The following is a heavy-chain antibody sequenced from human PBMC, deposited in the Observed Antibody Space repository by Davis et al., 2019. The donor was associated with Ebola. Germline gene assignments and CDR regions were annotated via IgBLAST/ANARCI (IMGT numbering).Heavy chain of an antibody. D-gene: IGHD5-18*01. Sequence: SETLSLTCTVSGASISSGGYYWSWIRQPPGKGLEWIGYIYYSGSTSYNPSLGSRVTISLDTSKNQFSLKLSSVTAADTAGYYCARYSGTAMTPWGQGTLVTVSS. CDR3: ARYSGTAMTP. CDR2: IYYSGST. J-gene: IGHJ4*02. V-gene: IGHV4-31*03. CDR1: GASISSGGYY.